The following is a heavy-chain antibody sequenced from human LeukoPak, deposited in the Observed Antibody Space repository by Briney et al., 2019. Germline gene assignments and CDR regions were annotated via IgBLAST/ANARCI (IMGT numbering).Heavy chain of an antibody. CDR1: GGSISSYY. J-gene: IGHJ3*02. CDR3: ARVWGVTDFYDSRGAFGI. Sequence: SETLSLTCTVSGGSISSYYWSWIRQPPGKGLEWIGYLYDSGSTNYNPSLKSRVTISVDTSKNQFSLKVSSVTAADTAVYYCARVWGVTDFYDSRGAFGIWGQGTMVTVS. CDR2: LYDSGST. V-gene: IGHV4-59*01. D-gene: IGHD3-22*01.